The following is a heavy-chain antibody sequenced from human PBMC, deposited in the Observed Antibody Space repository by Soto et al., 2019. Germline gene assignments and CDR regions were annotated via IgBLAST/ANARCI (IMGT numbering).Heavy chain of an antibody. CDR3: ARDRGDYYDSDWFDP. J-gene: IGHJ5*02. Sequence: PGGSLRLSCAASGFTFSSYSMNWVRQAPGKGLEWVSSISSSSSYIYYADSVKGRFTISRDNAKNSLYLQMNSLRAEDTAVYYCARDRGDYYDSDWFDPWGQGILVTVSS. CDR2: ISSSSSYI. V-gene: IGHV3-21*01. D-gene: IGHD3-22*01. CDR1: GFTFSSYS.